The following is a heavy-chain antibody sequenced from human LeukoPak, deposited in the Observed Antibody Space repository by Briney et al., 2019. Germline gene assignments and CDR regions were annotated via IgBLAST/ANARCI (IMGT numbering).Heavy chain of an antibody. V-gene: IGHV3-23*01. Sequence: PGGSLRLSCAASGFTFNIHAMTWVRQAPGKGLEWVSAISGSGGSTLYADSVKGRFTISRDNSKNTLYLQINSLRAEDTAVYYCAKGGYCSGGTCYPMDVWGQGATVTVSS. J-gene: IGHJ6*02. CDR3: AKGGYCSGGTCYPMDV. CDR1: GFTFNIHA. D-gene: IGHD2-15*01. CDR2: ISGSGGST.